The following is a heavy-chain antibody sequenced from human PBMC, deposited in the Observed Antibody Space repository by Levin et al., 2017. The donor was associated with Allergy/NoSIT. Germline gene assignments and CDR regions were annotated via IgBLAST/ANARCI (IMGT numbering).Heavy chain of an antibody. V-gene: IGHV4-34*01. D-gene: IGHD2-15*01. CDR2: INHSGST. Sequence: SCAVYGGSFSGYYWSWIRQPPGKGLEWIGEINHSGSTNYNPSLKSRVTISVDTSKTQFSLKLNSVTAADTAVYYCARGRAGVGHCSGGSCYWNWFDPWGQGTLVTVSS. J-gene: IGHJ5*02. CDR1: GGSFSGYY. CDR3: ARGRAGVGHCSGGSCYWNWFDP.